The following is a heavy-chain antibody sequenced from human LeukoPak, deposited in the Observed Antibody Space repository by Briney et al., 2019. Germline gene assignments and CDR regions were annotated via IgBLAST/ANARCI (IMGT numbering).Heavy chain of an antibody. D-gene: IGHD7-27*01. CDR2: IYYSGST. V-gene: IGHV4-38-2*02. J-gene: IGHJ6*02. CDR3: ARNWGAAGWSNYYGMDV. Sequence: SETLSLTCTVSGYSISSGYYWGWIRQPPGKGLEWLGYIYYSGSTYYNPSLKSRITISEDTPKNQFSLKLKSVTAADTAVYFCARNWGAAGWSNYYGMDVWGQGTTVIVSS. CDR1: GYSISSGYY.